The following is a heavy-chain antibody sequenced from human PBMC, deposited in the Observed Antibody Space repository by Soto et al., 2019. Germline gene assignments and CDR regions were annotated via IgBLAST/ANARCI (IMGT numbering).Heavy chain of an antibody. V-gene: IGHV1-18*01. J-gene: IGHJ5*01. Sequence: GSSGKVTSKAPVYTIGEHGFSWVRQGPGQGLEWLGWISAYTGVTDYAQKFQGRITLTTDTSTSTAYMELRILRSDDTAVYYCAKDRPRLTQQFNGVSWG. D-gene: IGHD2-8*01. CDR2: ISAYTGVT. CDR1: VYTIGEHG. CDR3: AKDRPRLTQQFNGVS.